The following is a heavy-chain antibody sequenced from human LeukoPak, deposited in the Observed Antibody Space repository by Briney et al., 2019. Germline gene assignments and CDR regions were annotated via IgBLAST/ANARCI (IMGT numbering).Heavy chain of an antibody. CDR3: ARSTVTTPNYYYMDV. D-gene: IGHD4-17*01. CDR1: GGSISSYY. Sequence: PSETLSLTCTVSGGSISSYYWSWIRQPAGKGLEWIGRIYTSGSTNYNPSLKSRVTMSVDTSKNQFSLKLSSVTAADTAVYYCARSTVTTPNYYYMDVWGKGTTVTVSS. V-gene: IGHV4-4*07. CDR2: IYTSGST. J-gene: IGHJ6*03.